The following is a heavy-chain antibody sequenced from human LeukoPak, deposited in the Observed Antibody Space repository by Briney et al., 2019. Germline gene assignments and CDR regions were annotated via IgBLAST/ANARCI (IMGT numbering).Heavy chain of an antibody. Sequence: GGSLRLSCTASGFTFGDYAMSWFRQAPGKGLEWVGFIRSKAYGGTTEYAASVKGGFTISRDDSKSIAYLQMNSLKTEDTAVYYCTRDRTNRASGIAAAGPWYFDLWGRGTLVTVSS. J-gene: IGHJ2*01. V-gene: IGHV3-49*03. D-gene: IGHD6-13*01. CDR3: TRDRTNRASGIAAAGPWYFDL. CDR2: IRSKAYGGTT. CDR1: GFTFGDYA.